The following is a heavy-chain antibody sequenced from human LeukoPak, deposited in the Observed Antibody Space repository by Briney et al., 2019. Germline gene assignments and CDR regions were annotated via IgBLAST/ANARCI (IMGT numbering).Heavy chain of an antibody. CDR2: INPSGGST. J-gene: IGHJ4*02. D-gene: IGHD6-25*01. CDR3: RLAAATRRYFDY. Sequence: GASVKVSCKASGYTFTSYYMHWVRQAPGQGLEWMGMINPSGGSTSYAQKFQGRVTMTRDTSTSTVYMELSSLRSEDTAVYYCRLAAATRRYFDYWGQGTLVAVSS. CDR1: GYTFTSYY. V-gene: IGHV1-46*01.